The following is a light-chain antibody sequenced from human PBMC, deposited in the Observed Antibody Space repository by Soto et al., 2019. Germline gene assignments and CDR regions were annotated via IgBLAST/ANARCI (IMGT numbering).Light chain of an antibody. CDR3: QQYGRSPL. J-gene: IGKJ1*01. CDR2: DAS. CDR1: QSVSSD. Sequence: EIVLTQSPATLSLSPGERATLSCRASQSVSSDLAWYQPKLGQAPSLLIFDASNRATGIASRFSGSGSGADFTLTISSLEPEDFAIYYCQQYGRSPLFGQGTKVDI. V-gene: IGKV3-11*01.